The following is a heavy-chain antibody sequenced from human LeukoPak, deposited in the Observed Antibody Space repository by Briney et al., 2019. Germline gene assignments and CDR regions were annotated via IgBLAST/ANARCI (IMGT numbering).Heavy chain of an antibody. CDR3: ARDRGSGWYVDY. CDR1: GFTFSRYE. Sequence: SGGSLRLSCAASGFTFSRYEMNWVRQAPGKGLEWVSYISSSGSTIYYADSVKGRFTISRDNAKNSLYLQMNSLRAEDTAVYYCARDRGSGWYVDYWGQGTLVTVSS. J-gene: IGHJ4*02. D-gene: IGHD6-19*01. CDR2: ISSSGSTI. V-gene: IGHV3-48*03.